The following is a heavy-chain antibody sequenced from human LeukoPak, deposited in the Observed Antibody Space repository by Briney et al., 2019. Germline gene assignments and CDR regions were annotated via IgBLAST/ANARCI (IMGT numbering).Heavy chain of an antibody. Sequence: SETLSLTCTVSGGSISSGSYYWSWIRQPAGKGLEWFGRIYASGFTNYNPSLKSRVTISVDTSKNQFSLKLSSVTAADTAVYYCARELLGYCSGGNCYCVNWFDPWGQGTLVTVSP. D-gene: IGHD2-15*01. CDR3: ARELLGYCSGGNCYCVNWFDP. CDR2: IYASGFT. J-gene: IGHJ5*02. CDR1: GGSISSGSYY. V-gene: IGHV4-61*02.